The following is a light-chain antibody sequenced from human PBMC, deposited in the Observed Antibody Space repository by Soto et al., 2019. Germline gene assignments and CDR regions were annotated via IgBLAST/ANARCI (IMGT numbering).Light chain of an antibody. Sequence: EIVMTQSPGTLSLSPGERATISCRASQVIGSRYLAWYHQKSGQAPRLLIYGASSRATGIPDRFSGSGSGTDFTLTISRLEPEDFGVYYCQQYGSSPRDTFGQGTKLEIK. CDR2: GAS. V-gene: IGKV3-20*01. CDR1: QVIGSRY. J-gene: IGKJ2*01. CDR3: QQYGSSPRDT.